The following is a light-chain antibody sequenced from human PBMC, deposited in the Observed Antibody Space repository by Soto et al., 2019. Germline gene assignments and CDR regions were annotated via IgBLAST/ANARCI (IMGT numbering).Light chain of an antibody. CDR2: DAS. CDR3: QQYNSYRA. V-gene: IGKV1-5*01. Sequence: IQMTQSPSTLSASVGDRVTITCRASQSISSWLAWYQQKPGKAPKLLIYDASTLESGAPSRFSGSGSGTEFTLTISSLQPDDFATYYCQQYNSYRAFGQGTKVDIK. J-gene: IGKJ1*01. CDR1: QSISSW.